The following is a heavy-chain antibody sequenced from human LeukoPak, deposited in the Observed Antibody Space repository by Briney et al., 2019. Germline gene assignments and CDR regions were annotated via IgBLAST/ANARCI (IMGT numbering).Heavy chain of an antibody. D-gene: IGHD3-22*01. CDR1: GFTFSSYW. J-gene: IGHJ4*02. CDR3: AKDRPNSYASNGHYYKLSGNC. V-gene: IGHV3-74*01. CDR2: VNSDGSST. Sequence: GGSLRLSCAASGFTFSSYWMHWVRQAPVKGLVWVSRVNSDGSSTSYADSVKGRFTISRDNAKNTLYLQMNSLRAEDTAVYYCAKDRPNSYASNGHYYKLSGNCWGQGTLDTVSS.